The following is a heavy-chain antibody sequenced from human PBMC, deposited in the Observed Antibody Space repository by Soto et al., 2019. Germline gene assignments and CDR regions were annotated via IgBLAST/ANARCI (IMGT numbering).Heavy chain of an antibody. CDR3: ARVRGPYCGGECYPPTPNWFDP. CDR1: GGSISSSSYY. D-gene: IGHD2-21*01. CDR2: IYYSGST. J-gene: IGHJ5*02. V-gene: IGHV4-39*07. Sequence: NPSETLSLTCTVSGGSISSSSYYWGWIRQPPGKGLEWIGSIYYSGSTYYNPSLKSRVTISVDTSKNQFSLKLSSVTAADTAVYYCARVRGPYCGGECYPPTPNWFDPWGQGTLVTVSS.